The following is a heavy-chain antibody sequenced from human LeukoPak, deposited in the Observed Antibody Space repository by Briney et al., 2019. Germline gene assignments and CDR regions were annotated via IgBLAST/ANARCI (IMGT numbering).Heavy chain of an antibody. Sequence: GGSLRLSCAASGFTFTIYAMSWVRHAPGKGLEWVSAITGSGGSTYYADSVKGRFTISRDNSKNTLYLQMHSLRAEDTAVYYCAKDGIVGTTTPYYFDYWGQGPLVTVSS. D-gene: IGHD5-12*01. V-gene: IGHV3-23*01. J-gene: IGHJ4*02. CDR2: ITGSGGST. CDR3: AKDGIVGTTTPYYFDY. CDR1: GFTFTIYA.